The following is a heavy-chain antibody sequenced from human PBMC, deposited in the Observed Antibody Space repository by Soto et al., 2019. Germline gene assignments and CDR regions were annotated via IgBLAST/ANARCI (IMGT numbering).Heavy chain of an antibody. Sequence: PGGSLRLSCAASGFTFNSYAMHWVRQAPGTGLEWISSIASSGDGMDYTDSVKGRFTISRDNAKNSLYLQMNGLRAEDAAVYYCARGVEQQWVRGGYAYWGQGTLVTVSS. J-gene: IGHJ4*02. D-gene: IGHD5-12*01. CDR3: ARGVEQQWVRGGYAY. CDR1: GFTFNSYA. V-gene: IGHV3-21*01. CDR2: IASSGDGM.